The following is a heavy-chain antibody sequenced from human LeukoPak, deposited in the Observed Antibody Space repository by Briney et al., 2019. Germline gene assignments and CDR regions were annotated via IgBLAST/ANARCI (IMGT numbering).Heavy chain of an antibody. Sequence: ASVKVSCKTSDYTFPSNGITWVRQAPGQGLEWMGWINTYNGNTNYAQKLQGRVTLTTDTSTTTVYMELRSLRSDDTAVYYCARVAGGAPDVKKSLYFDLWGRGTLVTVSS. J-gene: IGHJ2*01. D-gene: IGHD1-26*01. CDR3: ARVAGGAPDVKKSLYFDL. V-gene: IGHV1-18*01. CDR1: DYTFPSNG. CDR2: INTYNGNT.